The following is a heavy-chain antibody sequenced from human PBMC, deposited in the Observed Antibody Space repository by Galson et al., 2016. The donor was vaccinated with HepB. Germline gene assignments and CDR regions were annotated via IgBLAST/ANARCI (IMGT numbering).Heavy chain of an antibody. V-gene: IGHV1-18*01. CDR2: ISLYNGNT. D-gene: IGHD3-9*01. CDR3: ARDPKYDILTATSARYGMDV. Sequence: SVKVSCKASGYSFTSYGLAWVRQAPGQGLEWLGWISLYNGNTNYAQKLQDRVTMTTDTSTDTAYMDLSRLRSDDTAVYYCARDPKYDILTATSARYGMDVWSQGTTVTVS. J-gene: IGHJ6*02. CDR1: GYSFTSYG.